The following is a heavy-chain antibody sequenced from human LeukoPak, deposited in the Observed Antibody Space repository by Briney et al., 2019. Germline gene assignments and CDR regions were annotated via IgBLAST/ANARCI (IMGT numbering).Heavy chain of an antibody. D-gene: IGHD3-3*02. CDR1: GGSISSSSYY. CDR2: IYYSGST. CDR3: ARHGDNSFSGVVGGDFDY. J-gene: IGHJ4*02. Sequence: SETLSLTCTVSGGSISSSSYYWGRIRQPPGKGLEWIGSIYYSGSTYYNPSLKSRVTISVDTSKNQFSLKLSSVTAADTAVYYCARHGDNSFSGVVGGDFDYWGQGTLVTVSS. V-gene: IGHV4-39*01.